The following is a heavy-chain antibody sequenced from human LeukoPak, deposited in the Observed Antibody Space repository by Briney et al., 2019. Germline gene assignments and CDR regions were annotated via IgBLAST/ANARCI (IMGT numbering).Heavy chain of an antibody. D-gene: IGHD2-2*01. Sequence: SETLSLTCTVSGGSISSSSYYWGWIRQPPGKGLEWIGSIYYSGSTYYNPSLKSRVTISVDTSKNQFSLKLSSVTAADTAVYYCARVRRTATSFNWFDPWGQGTLVTVSS. CDR3: ARVRRTATSFNWFDP. J-gene: IGHJ5*02. CDR2: IYYSGST. V-gene: IGHV4-39*07. CDR1: GGSISSSSYY.